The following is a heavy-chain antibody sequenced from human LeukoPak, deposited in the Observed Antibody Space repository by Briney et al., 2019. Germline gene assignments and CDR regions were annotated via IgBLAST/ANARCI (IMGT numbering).Heavy chain of an antibody. V-gene: IGHV3-23*01. Sequence: GGSLRLSCGASGFTFSSYAMSWVRQAPGQGLEWVSAISGSGGSTYYADSVKGRLTISSDNSKNTLHLQMNSLRAEDTAVYYCAKDDRRYCSSTSCLDSFDPWGQGTLVTVSS. J-gene: IGHJ5*02. CDR3: AKDDRRYCSSTSCLDSFDP. CDR1: GFTFSSYA. D-gene: IGHD2-2*01. CDR2: ISGSGGST.